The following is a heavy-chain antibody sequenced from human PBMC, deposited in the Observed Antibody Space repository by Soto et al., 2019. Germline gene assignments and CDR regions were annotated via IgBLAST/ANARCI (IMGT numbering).Heavy chain of an antibody. CDR1: KFSFSNYG. V-gene: IGHV3-30*18. D-gene: IGHD5-12*01. J-gene: IGHJ3*02. Sequence: ESGGGVVQPGKSLRLSCAASKFSFSNYGMHWVRQAPGKGLEWVAVTTYDGGHTYYADSVKGRFTISRDNSKNMLYLQMSSLRIDDTAVYYCAKDWREGYDTEAYDIWGQGTEVTVSS. CDR3: AKDWREGYDTEAYDI. CDR2: TTYDGGHT.